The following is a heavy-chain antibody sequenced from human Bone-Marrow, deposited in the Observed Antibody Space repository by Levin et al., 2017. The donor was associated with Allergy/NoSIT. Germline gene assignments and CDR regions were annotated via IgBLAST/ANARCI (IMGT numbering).Heavy chain of an antibody. CDR1: GFSLSTSGMG. J-gene: IGHJ1*01. D-gene: IGHD2-15*01. CDR3: VHKLFTTPGGRSSEYFQY. Sequence: SGPTLVKPTQTLTLTCSFSGFSLSTSGMGVAWIRQPPGKALEWLAVISWDDDKLYSPSLKSRLTISKDTSNNQVVLTMTNMDPVDTATYFCVHKLFTTPGGRSSEYFQYWGQGTLVTVSS. CDR2: ISWDDDK. V-gene: IGHV2-5*02.